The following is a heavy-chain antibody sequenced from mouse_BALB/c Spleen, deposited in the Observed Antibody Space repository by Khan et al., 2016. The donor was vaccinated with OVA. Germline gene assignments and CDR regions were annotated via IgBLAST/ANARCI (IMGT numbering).Heavy chain of an antibody. CDR3: ARSGYGSFAY. Sequence: VQLQQPGPELVKPGASVKISCKASGYTFTDYNMDWVKQSHGESLEWIGYIFPNNGGTGYNQKFKTKATLTVDNSSSTAYMELRSLTSEDSAVYYCARSGYGSFAYWGQGTLVTVSA. V-gene: IGHV1S29*02. CDR1: GYTFTDYN. D-gene: IGHD1-2*01. CDR2: IFPNNGGT. J-gene: IGHJ3*01.